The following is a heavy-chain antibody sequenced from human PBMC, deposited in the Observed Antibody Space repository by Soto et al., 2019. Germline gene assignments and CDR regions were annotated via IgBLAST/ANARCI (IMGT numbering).Heavy chain of an antibody. J-gene: IGHJ6*02. CDR3: ASPIWRSTTGTLDYYYGMDV. CDR2: ISYDGSNK. V-gene: IGHV3-30-3*01. CDR1: GFTFSSYA. D-gene: IGHD1-1*01. Sequence: PGGSLRLSCAASGFTFSSYAMHWVRQAPGKGLEWVAVISYDGSNKYYADSVKGRFTISRDNSKNTLYLQMNSLRAEDTAVYYCASPIWRSTTGTLDYYYGMDVWGQGTTVTVSS.